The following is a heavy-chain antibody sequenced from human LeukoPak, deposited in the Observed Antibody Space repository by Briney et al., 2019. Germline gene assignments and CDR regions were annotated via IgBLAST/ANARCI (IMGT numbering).Heavy chain of an antibody. CDR1: GYTFTGYY. CDR2: INPNSGDT. CDR3: ARAGIAAAILT. Sequence: ASVKVSCKASGYTFTGYYVHWVRQATGQGLEWMGWINPNSGDTNYAQKFQGRVTMTRDTSISTAYMELSRLTSDDTAVYYCARAGIAAAILTWGQGTLVTVSS. J-gene: IGHJ4*02. V-gene: IGHV1-2*02. D-gene: IGHD6-13*01.